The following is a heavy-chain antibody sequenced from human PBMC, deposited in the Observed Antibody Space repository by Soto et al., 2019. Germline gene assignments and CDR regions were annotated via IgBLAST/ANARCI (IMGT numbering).Heavy chain of an antibody. V-gene: IGHV4-59*01. CDR2: IYYSGST. D-gene: IGHD3-16*02. CDR3: ARGQRLYDYVWGSYRYSWFDP. Sequence: SETLSLTCTVSGGSISSYYWSWIWQPPGKGLEWIGYIYYSGSTNYNPSLKSRVTISVDTSKNQFSLKLSSVTAADTAVYYCARGQRLYDYVWGSYRYSWFDPWGQGTLVTVSS. J-gene: IGHJ5*02. CDR1: GGSISSYY.